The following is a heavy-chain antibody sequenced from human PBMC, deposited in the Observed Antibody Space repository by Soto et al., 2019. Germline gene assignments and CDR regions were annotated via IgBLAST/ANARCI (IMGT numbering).Heavy chain of an antibody. CDR3: VRLGVGGYYHVPY. CDR2: IDPSVSDI. V-gene: IGHV5-51*01. CDR1: GFTFTDFW. D-gene: IGHD3-22*01. Sequence: GESLKLSCTVSGFTFTDFWTGWVRQMPGKGLEWMGIIDPSVSDIRYTPSFQGRVTISADKSINTASLQWSSLQASDTAMYYCVRLGVGGYYHVPYWGQGTLDTVSS. J-gene: IGHJ4*02.